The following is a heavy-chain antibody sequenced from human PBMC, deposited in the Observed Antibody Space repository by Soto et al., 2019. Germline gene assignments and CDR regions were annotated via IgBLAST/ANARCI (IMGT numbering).Heavy chain of an antibody. V-gene: IGHV3-9*01. CDR1: GFTFDDYA. CDR2: ISWNSGSI. CDR3: AKAFENAFDI. J-gene: IGHJ3*02. Sequence: GGSLRLSCAASGFTFDDYAMHWVRQAPGKGLEWVSGISWNSGSIGYADSVKGRFTISRDNAKNSLYLQMNSLRAEDTALYYCAKAFENAFDIWGQGTMVTVSS.